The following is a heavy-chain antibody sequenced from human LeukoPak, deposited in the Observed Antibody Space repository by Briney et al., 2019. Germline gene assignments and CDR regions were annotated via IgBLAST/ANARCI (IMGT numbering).Heavy chain of an antibody. CDR3: ATEGDSTAELAY. Sequence: SETLSLTCTVSGCSISSNYWTWIRQPAGKGLEWIGRIYTSGSYNYNPSLNSRITMSVDTSRNQVSLRVRSVTAADTAVYYCATEGDSTAELAYWGQGTLVTVSS. D-gene: IGHD2/OR15-2a*01. J-gene: IGHJ4*02. CDR2: IYTSGSY. V-gene: IGHV4-4*07. CDR1: GCSISSNY.